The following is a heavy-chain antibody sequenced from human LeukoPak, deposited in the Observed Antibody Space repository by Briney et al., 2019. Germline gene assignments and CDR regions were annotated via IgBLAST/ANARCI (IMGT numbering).Heavy chain of an antibody. D-gene: IGHD2-2*01. CDR1: GGSFSGYY. Sequence: SETLSLTCAVYGGSFSGYYWSWIRQPPGKGLEWIGEINHSGSTNYNPSLKSRVTISVDTSKNQFSLKLSSVTAADTAVCYCARGLGRIGPAGYRASRTNWFDPWGQGTLVTVSS. J-gene: IGHJ5*02. CDR3: ARGLGRIGPAGYRASRTNWFDP. V-gene: IGHV4-34*01. CDR2: INHSGST.